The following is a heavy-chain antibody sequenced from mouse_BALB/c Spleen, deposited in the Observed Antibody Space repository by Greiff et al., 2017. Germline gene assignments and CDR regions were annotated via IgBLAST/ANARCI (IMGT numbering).Heavy chain of an antibody. V-gene: IGHV1S22*01. CDR3: TRDYRYDEGAWFAY. Sequence: LQQPGSELVRPGASVKLSCKASGYTFTSYWMHWVKQRPGQGLEWIGNIYPGSGSTNYDEKFKSKATLTVDTSSSTAYMQLSSLTSEDSAVYYCTRDYRYDEGAWFAYWGQGTLVTVSA. CDR2: IYPGSGST. CDR1: GYTFTSYW. J-gene: IGHJ3*01. D-gene: IGHD2-14*01.